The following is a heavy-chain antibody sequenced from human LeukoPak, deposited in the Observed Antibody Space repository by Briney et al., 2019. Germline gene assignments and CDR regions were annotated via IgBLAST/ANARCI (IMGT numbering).Heavy chain of an antibody. CDR3: ATDSQRAVAAF. J-gene: IGHJ4*02. D-gene: IGHD6-19*01. CDR2: IRPEGNYK. V-gene: IGHV3-30*02. Sequence: GGSLRLSCEVSKFTLKNSGIHWVRQAPGKGLECVSFIRPEGNYKYYSESVKGRFAVSTDTSKNTVFPQMNSLRLDDTAVYYCATDSQRAVAAFWGQGTLVTVSS. CDR1: KFTLKNSG.